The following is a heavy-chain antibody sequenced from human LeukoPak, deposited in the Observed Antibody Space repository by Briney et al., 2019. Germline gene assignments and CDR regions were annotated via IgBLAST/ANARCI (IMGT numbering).Heavy chain of an antibody. Sequence: GGSLRLSCAASGFTFSSYGMNWVRQAPGKGLEWVAVIWYDGSTKYYADSVKGRFTISRDNSKNTVYLQMNSLRAEDTAVYCCARGLQYPEDSAFDIWGQGTMVTVSS. CDR3: ARGLQYPEDSAFDI. D-gene: IGHD4-11*01. CDR1: GFTFSSYG. J-gene: IGHJ3*02. CDR2: IWYDGSTK. V-gene: IGHV3-33*08.